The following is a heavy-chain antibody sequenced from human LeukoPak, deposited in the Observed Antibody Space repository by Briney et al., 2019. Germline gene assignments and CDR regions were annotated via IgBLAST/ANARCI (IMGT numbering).Heavy chain of an antibody. CDR3: ARAPNWRFDH. D-gene: IGHD1-1*01. Sequence: PGGSLRLSCAASRFSVSSIYMNWVRQAPGKGLEWVSVIYSDGTTYYADSVKGRFTISRDDSKNTLYLHMNSLRAEDTAVYYCARAPNWRFDHWGQGTLVTVSS. CDR1: RFSVSSIY. V-gene: IGHV3-53*01. J-gene: IGHJ4*02. CDR2: IYSDGTT.